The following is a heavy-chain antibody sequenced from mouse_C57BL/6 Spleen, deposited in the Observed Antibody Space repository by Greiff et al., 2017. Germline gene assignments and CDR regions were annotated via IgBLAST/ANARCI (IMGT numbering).Heavy chain of an antibody. Sequence: EVQLVESVAELVRPGASVKLSCTASGFNIKNTYMHWVKQRPEQGLEWIGRIDPANGNTTYAPKFQGKATITADTSSNTAYLQLSSLTSADTAIYYCARCITTVAGYAMDYWGQGTSVTVSS. CDR3: ARCITTVAGYAMDY. V-gene: IGHV14-3*01. D-gene: IGHD1-1*01. CDR2: IDPANGNT. CDR1: GFNIKNTY. J-gene: IGHJ4*01.